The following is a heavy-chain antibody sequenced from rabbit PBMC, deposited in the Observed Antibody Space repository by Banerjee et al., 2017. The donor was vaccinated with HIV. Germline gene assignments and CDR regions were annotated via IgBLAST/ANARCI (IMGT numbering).Heavy chain of an antibody. CDR1: GFSFSNKCV. V-gene: IGHV1S45*01. CDR3: ARAFNL. Sequence: QEQLEESGGDLVKPEGSLTLTCTASGFSFSNKCVMCWVRQAPGKGLEWIACINTSSGNPFSPPWAKGRYTTPKPSSPTVTLKRTILTAGDTPTYFCARAFNLWGQGTLFPVS. CDR2: INTSSGNP. J-gene: IGHJ4*01.